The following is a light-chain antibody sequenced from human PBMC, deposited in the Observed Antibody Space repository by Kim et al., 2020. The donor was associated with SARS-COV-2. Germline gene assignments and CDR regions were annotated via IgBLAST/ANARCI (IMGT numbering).Light chain of an antibody. Sequence: DIQMTQSPSSLSASVGDRVTITCRASQGIRNAVGWYQQEPGKAPKRLIYAASSLQSGVPSRFSGSGSGTEFTLTISSLQPEDFATYYCLQHNSYPLTFGGGTKVEI. V-gene: IGKV1-17*01. J-gene: IGKJ4*01. CDR3: LQHNSYPLT. CDR2: AAS. CDR1: QGIRNA.